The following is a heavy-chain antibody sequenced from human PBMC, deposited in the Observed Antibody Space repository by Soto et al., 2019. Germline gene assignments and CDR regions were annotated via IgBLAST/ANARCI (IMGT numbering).Heavy chain of an antibody. J-gene: IGHJ3*02. CDR2: INHSGST. V-gene: IGHV4-34*01. CDR1: CASFSCYL. CDR3: ASFSAWGSSWYSMWAFDI. Sequence: SETLFLTSAVCCASFSCYLWSWIRQRPGKGLEWIGEINHSGSTNYNPSLKSRVTISVDTSKNQFSLKLSSVTAADTAVYYCASFSAWGSSWYSMWAFDIWGQGTMVT. D-gene: IGHD6-13*01.